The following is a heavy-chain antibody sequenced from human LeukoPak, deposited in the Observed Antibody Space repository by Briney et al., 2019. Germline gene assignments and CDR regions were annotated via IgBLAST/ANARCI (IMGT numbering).Heavy chain of an antibody. CDR3: ARARLGVTDAFDI. Sequence: KPSETLSLTCAVYGGSFSGYYWSWIRQPPGKGLEWIGEINHSGSTNYNPSLKSRVTISVDTSKNQFSLKLSSVTAADTAVYYCARARLGVTDAFDIWGQGTMVTVSS. CDR2: INHSGST. J-gene: IGHJ3*02. V-gene: IGHV4-34*01. D-gene: IGHD3-16*01. CDR1: GGSFSGYY.